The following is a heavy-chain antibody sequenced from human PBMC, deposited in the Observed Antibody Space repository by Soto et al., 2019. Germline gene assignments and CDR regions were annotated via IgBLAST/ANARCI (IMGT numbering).Heavy chain of an antibody. Sequence: GGSLRLSCASSGFTFSSYAMSWVRQAPGKGLEWVSAISGSGGSTYYADSVKGRFTISRDNSKNTLYLQMNSLRAEDTAVYYCAKARAQYYDFWSGYPVDYWGQGTLVTVSS. D-gene: IGHD3-3*01. CDR1: GFTFSSYA. V-gene: IGHV3-23*01. J-gene: IGHJ4*02. CDR2: ISGSGGST. CDR3: AKARAQYYDFWSGYPVDY.